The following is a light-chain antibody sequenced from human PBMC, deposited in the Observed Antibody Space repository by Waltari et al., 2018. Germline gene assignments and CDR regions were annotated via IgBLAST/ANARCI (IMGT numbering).Light chain of an antibody. V-gene: IGKV2-28*01. J-gene: IGKJ4*01. CDR2: LGS. CDR1: QSLLYRNGNNH. CDR3: MQTLQTPLT. Sequence: EIVMTQSPLSLPVTAGEPASISCRSSQSLLYRNGNNHLDWHLQKPGQSPPLLIYLGSNRAPGVPDRFSGSGSGTDFTLKISRVEAEDVGVYYCMQTLQTPLTFGGGTKVEI.